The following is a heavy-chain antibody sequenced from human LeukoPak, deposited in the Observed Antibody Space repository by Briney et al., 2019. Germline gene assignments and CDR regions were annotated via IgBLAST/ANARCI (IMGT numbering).Heavy chain of an antibody. CDR2: ITSNGGST. V-gene: IGHV3-64D*06. J-gene: IGHJ4*02. D-gene: IGHD3/OR15-3a*01. CDR3: AKDLDQDAVRRGTLSDY. CDR1: GFTFSSYA. Sequence: GGSLRLSCSASGFTFSSYAMHWVRQAPGKGLEYVSAITSNGGSTYYADSVRGRFTISRDNSKNTLYLQVSSLRTEDTAVYYCAKDLDQDAVRRGTLSDYWGQGTLVTVSS.